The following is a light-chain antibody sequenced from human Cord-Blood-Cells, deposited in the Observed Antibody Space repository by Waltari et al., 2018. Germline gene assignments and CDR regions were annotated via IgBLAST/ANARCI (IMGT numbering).Light chain of an antibody. CDR3: EPRSNWPLK. CDR2: DAS. Sequence: IASTQSPATLPSSPGESATLSSGASQSISSNIAWYQQKPCQAPRLLIYDASKSATGTPTSFSGSGSGTDFTITVTSLAPQEFAALYCEPRSNWPLKFGPGNK. CDR1: QSISSN. J-gene: IGKJ3*01. V-gene: IGKV3-11*01.